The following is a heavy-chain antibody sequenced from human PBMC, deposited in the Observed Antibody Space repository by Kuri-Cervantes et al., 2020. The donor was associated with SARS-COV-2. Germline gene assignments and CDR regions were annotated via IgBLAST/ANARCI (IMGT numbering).Heavy chain of an antibody. CDR3: AKDEGDAGELSF. V-gene: IGHV1-24*01. J-gene: IGHJ4*02. CDR1: GYTLTELS. D-gene: IGHD3-16*02. Sequence: ASVKVSCKVSGYTLTELSMHWVRQAPGKGLEWMGGFDPEDGETIYAQKFQGRVTMTEDTSTDTAYMELSSLRSEDTAVYYCAKDEGDAGELSFWGQGTLVTVSS. CDR2: FDPEDGET.